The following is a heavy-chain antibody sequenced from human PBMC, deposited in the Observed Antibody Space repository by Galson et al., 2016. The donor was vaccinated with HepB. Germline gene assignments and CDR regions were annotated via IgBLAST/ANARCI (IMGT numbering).Heavy chain of an antibody. V-gene: IGHV3-21*01. CDR2: ISGRGDYI. D-gene: IGHD3-3*01. CDR1: GFKFTDYS. J-gene: IGHJ4*02. Sequence: SLRLSCAASGFKFTDYSMNWVRQAPGTGPEWVSSISGRGDYIYYADSIKGRFSISRDNAKNSVYLQMNSLRAEDTAVYFCVRADGSTISGVAYDSWGQGTLVTVSS. CDR3: VRADGSTISGVAYDS.